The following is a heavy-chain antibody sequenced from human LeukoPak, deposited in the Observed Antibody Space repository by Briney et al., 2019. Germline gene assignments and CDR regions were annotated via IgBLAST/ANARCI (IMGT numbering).Heavy chain of an antibody. J-gene: IGHJ3*02. Sequence: GASVKVSCKASGYTFTTYAIHWVRQAPGQRLEWMGWINAVNGNTIYSQKLQGRVSITRDTSASTAYMELSSLKSEDTAVFYCARGQDDSNWYNAFDIWGQGTMVTVSS. CDR1: GYTFTTYA. CDR3: ARGQDDSNWYNAFDI. V-gene: IGHV1-3*01. CDR2: INAVNGNT. D-gene: IGHD6-13*01.